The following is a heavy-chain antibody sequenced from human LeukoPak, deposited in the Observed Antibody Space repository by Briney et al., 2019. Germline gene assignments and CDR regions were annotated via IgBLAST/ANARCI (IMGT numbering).Heavy chain of an antibody. CDR2: ISYDENNK. CDR3: AKDQQQLAYLFDN. V-gene: IGHV3-30*18. D-gene: IGHD6-13*01. J-gene: IGHJ4*02. CDR1: GFAFTSHG. Sequence: GGSLRLSCAPSGFAFTSHGMHWARQPPGKGLEWVAVISYDENNKYYADSVKGRFTISRDNSKTTLYLQMSSLRIEDTAVYYCAKDQQQLAYLFDNWGQGTLVTVSS.